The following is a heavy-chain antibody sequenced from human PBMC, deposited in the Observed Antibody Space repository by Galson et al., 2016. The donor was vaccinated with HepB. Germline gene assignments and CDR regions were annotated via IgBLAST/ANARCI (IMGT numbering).Heavy chain of an antibody. V-gene: IGHV4-34*01. CDR3: ARPFAYGPRSSFNL. CDR2: INHSGST. Sequence: SETLSLTCVVSGGAFNGYYWSWIRQPPGKGLEWIGEINHSGSTNYNPSLQNRVTMSVDTSKKELSLKINSVTAADSAVYFCARPFAYGPRSSFNLWGQGSVVIVSS. D-gene: IGHD3-10*01. J-gene: IGHJ4*03. CDR1: GGAFNGYY.